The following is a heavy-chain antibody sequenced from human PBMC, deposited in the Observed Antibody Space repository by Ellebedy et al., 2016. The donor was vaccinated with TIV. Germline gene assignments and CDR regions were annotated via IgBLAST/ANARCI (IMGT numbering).Heavy chain of an antibody. V-gene: IGHV4-59*08. CDR2: IYYRGST. J-gene: IGHJ4*02. CDR3: ARQNGAYDY. D-gene: IGHD4-17*01. CDR1: GVTISSYY. Sequence: MPGGSLRLSCTVSGVTISSYYWSWIRQPPGKGLEWIGYIYYRGSTNYNPSLKSRVTISVDTSKNQFSLKLSSVIAADTAVYYCARQNGAYDYWGQGTLVTVSS.